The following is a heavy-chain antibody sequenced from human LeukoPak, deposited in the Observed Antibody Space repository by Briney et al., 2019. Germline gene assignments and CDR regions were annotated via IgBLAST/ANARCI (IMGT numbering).Heavy chain of an antibody. CDR1: GGFMSGHY. J-gene: IGHJ5*02. D-gene: IGHD5-12*01. Sequence: SETLSLTCNVSGGFMSGHYWTWIRQPPGKGPEWLGCIFSRGSNNYNPSLKSRVTISVDTSKKQFSLSLRSVTPADTAVYSCASAVSGSDYWFDPWGQGALVTVSS. CDR2: IFSRGSN. V-gene: IGHV4-59*11. CDR3: ASAVSGSDYWFDP.